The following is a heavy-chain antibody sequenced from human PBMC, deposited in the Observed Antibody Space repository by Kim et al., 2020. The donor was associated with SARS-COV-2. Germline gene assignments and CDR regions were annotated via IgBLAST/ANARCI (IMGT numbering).Heavy chain of an antibody. V-gene: IGHV4-31*03. CDR2: IYYSGST. Sequence: SETLSLTCTVSGGSISSGGYYWSWIRQHPGKGLEWIGYIYYSGSTYYNPSLKSRVTISVDTSKNQFSLKLSSVTAADTAVYYCARCPIGDYSGYGPLYYFDYWGQGTLVTVSS. J-gene: IGHJ4*02. D-gene: IGHD3-22*01. CDR3: ARCPIGDYSGYGPLYYFDY. CDR1: GGSISSGGYY.